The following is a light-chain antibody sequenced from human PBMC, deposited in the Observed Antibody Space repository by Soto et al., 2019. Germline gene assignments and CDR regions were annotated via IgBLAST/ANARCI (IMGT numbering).Light chain of an antibody. J-gene: IGKJ1*01. V-gene: IGKV3-20*01. CDR3: QQYGSSPPWT. CDR2: GAS. CDR1: QRVSSSY. Sequence: EIVLTQSPVTLSVSPGERVTLSCRASQRVSSSYLAWYQQKPGQAPRLLIYGASSRATGIPDGFSGSGSGTDFTLTISRLEPEDFAVYYCQQYGSSPPWTFGQGTKVDIK.